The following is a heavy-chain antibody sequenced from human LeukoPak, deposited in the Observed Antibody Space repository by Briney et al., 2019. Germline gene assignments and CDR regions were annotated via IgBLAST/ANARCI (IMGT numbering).Heavy chain of an antibody. V-gene: IGHV1-8*01. J-gene: IGHJ6*02. CDR1: GYTFTSYD. D-gene: IGHD2-2*01. CDR2: MNPNSGNT. Sequence: ASVKVSCKASGYTFTSYDINWVRQATGQGLEWMGWMNPNSGNTGYAQKFQGRVTMTKNTSISTAYMELSSLRSEDTAVYYCARAQRYCSSTSCHGSYYYGMDVWGQGTTVTVSS. CDR3: ARAQRYCSSTSCHGSYYYGMDV.